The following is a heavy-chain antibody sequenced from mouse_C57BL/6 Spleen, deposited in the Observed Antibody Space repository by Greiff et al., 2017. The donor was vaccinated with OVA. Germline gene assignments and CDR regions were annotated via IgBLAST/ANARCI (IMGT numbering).Heavy chain of an antibody. CDR3: ARCMVTEAMDY. CDR1: GFTFSDYG. Sequence: EVKLMESGGGLVKPGGSLKLSCAASGFTFSDYGMHWVRQAPEKGLEWVAYISSGSSTIYYADKVKGRFTISRDNAKNTLFLQMTRLRSEDTAMYYCARCMVTEAMDYWGQGTSVTVSS. V-gene: IGHV5-17*01. J-gene: IGHJ4*01. CDR2: ISSGSSTI. D-gene: IGHD2-2*01.